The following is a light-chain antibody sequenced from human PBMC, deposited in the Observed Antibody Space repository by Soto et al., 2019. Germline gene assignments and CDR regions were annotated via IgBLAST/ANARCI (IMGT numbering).Light chain of an antibody. Sequence: DIQMTQSPSTVSAYVGDSVTITCRASQSITTWLAWYQQRPGKAPKLLIYDVSSLQSGVPSRFSGSGSGTEFTLTISSLQPDDFATFYCQQYSSFSRTFGQGTKVDI. CDR2: DVS. J-gene: IGKJ1*01. CDR3: QQYSSFSRT. CDR1: QSITTW. V-gene: IGKV1-5*01.